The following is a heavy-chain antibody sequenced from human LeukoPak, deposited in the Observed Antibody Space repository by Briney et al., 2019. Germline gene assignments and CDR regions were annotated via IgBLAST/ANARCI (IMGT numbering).Heavy chain of an antibody. CDR1: GGSMSSYY. CDR3: ARHSYSVPHYFDY. CDR2: IYYNGSP. Sequence: SENLSLTCTVSGGSMSSYYWTWIRQSPGKGLEWIAFIYYNGSPHYNPSLKSRVTISVDRSKNQFSLRVTSVTAADTAVYYCARHSYSVPHYFDYWGQGILVTVSS. V-gene: IGHV4-59*08. D-gene: IGHD3-10*02. J-gene: IGHJ4*02.